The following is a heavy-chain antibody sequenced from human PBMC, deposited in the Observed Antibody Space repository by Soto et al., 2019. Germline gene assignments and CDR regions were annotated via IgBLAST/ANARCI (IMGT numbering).Heavy chain of an antibody. V-gene: IGHV3-33*01. CDR2: IWYDGSNK. CDR1: GFTFSSYG. Sequence: GGSLRLSCAASGFTFSSYGMHWVRQAPGKGLEWVAVIWYDGSNKYYADSVKGRFTISRDNSKNTLYLQMNSLRAEDTAVYYCARDHNPWTTGTLGYWGQGTLVTVSS. J-gene: IGHJ4*02. D-gene: IGHD1-1*01. CDR3: ARDHNPWTTGTLGY.